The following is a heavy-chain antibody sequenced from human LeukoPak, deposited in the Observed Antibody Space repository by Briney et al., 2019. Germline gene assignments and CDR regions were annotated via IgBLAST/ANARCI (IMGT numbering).Heavy chain of an antibody. J-gene: IGHJ4*02. CDR1: GFTFSSYG. Sequence: GGTLRLSCAASGFTFSSYGMSWVRQAPGKGLEWVSGISDDGYSTYYADSVKGRFTISRDNSKNTLYLHMSSLRVEDTAVFYWARVAPPLDDYIRGSFPYYFDYWGQGTPVTVSS. D-gene: IGHD3-16*01. CDR2: ISDDGYST. V-gene: IGHV3-23*01. CDR3: ARVAPPLDDYIRGSFPYYFDY.